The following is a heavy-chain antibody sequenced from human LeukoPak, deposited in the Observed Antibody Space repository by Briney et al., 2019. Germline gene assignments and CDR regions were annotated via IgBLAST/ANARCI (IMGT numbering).Heavy chain of an antibody. CDR1: GFTFSSYA. V-gene: IGHV3-23*01. D-gene: IGHD6-19*01. CDR2: ISGGGGTT. CDR3: ANGRSRSSSGWYNYYDMDV. J-gene: IGHJ6*02. Sequence: RSGGPLRLSCAASGFTFSSYAMNWVRQAPGKGLEWVSAISGGGGTTYYADSVKGRFTTSRDNSKNTLYLQMNSLRAEDTALYYCANGRSRSSSGWYNYYDMDVWGQGTTVTVSS.